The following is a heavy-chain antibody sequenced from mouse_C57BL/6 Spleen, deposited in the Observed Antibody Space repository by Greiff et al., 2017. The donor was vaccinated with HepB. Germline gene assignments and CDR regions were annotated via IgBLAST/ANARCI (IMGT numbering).Heavy chain of an antibody. Sequence: VKLMESGAELVRPGASVTLSCKASGYTFTDYEMHWVKQTPVHGLEWIGAIDPETGGTAYNQKFKGKAILTADKSSSTAYMELRSLTSEDSAVYYCTRSGKITDFDYWGQGTTLTVSS. V-gene: IGHV1-15*01. CDR3: TRSGKITDFDY. J-gene: IGHJ2*01. CDR2: IDPETGGT. D-gene: IGHD1-1*01. CDR1: GYTFTDYE.